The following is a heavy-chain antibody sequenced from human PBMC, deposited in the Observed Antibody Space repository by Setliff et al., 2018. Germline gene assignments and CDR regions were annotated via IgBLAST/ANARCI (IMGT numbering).Heavy chain of an antibody. D-gene: IGHD3-22*01. CDR3: ARYDSSGYSENYCLDY. Sequence: SETLSLTCAVSGYSIGYSIGSGHYWGWIRQPPGKGLEWIGSIYHSGSTYYSPSLKSRVTMFVDTSKNQFSLMLYSVTAADTAIYYCARYDSSGYSENYCLDYWGQGTLVTVSS. J-gene: IGHJ4*02. CDR1: GYSIGYSIGSGHY. V-gene: IGHV4-38-2*01. CDR2: IYHSGST.